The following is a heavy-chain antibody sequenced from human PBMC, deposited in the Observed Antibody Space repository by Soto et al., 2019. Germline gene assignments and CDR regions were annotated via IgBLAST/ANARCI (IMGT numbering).Heavy chain of an antibody. CDR2: IYYSGST. D-gene: IGHD4-17*01. CDR1: GGSISSGGYS. V-gene: IGHV4-30-2*01. CDR3: ARKNGVLDVFDI. J-gene: IGHJ3*02. Sequence: PSETLSLTCAVSGGSISSGGYSWSWIRQPPGKGLEWIGYIYYSGSTYYNPSLKSRVTMSVDTSKNQFSLKLSSVTAVDTAVYYCARKNGVLDVFDIWGQGTMVPVSS.